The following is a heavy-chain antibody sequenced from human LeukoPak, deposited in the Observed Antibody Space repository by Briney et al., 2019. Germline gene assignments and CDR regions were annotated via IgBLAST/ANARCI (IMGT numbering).Heavy chain of an antibody. CDR2: MNPNSGNT. V-gene: IGHV1-8*01. D-gene: IGHD3-9*01. Sequence: ASVKVSCKASGYTFTSYDTNWVRQATGQGLEWMGWMNPNSGNTGYAQKFQGRVTMTRNTPISTAYMELSSLRSEDTAVYYCARGLRYFDWLLLEYYFDYWGQGTLVTVSS. CDR3: ARGLRYFDWLLLEYYFDY. J-gene: IGHJ4*02. CDR1: GYTFTSYD.